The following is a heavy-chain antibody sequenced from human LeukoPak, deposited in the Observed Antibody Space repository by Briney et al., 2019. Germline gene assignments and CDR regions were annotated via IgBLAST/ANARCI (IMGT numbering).Heavy chain of an antibody. D-gene: IGHD3-10*01. CDR3: AKDRSYYGSGSYYFDY. CDR1: GFTFSSYA. V-gene: IGHV3-30-3*01. Sequence: GGSLRLSCAASGFTFSSYAMHWVRQAPGKGLEWVAVISYDGSNKYYADSVKGRFTISRDNSKNTLYLQMNSLRAEDTAVYYCAKDRSYYGSGSYYFDYWGQGTLVTVSS. J-gene: IGHJ4*02. CDR2: ISYDGSNK.